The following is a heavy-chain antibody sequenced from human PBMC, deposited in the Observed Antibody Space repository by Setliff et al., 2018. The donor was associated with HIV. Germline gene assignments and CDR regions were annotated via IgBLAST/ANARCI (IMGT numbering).Heavy chain of an antibody. CDR3: ARYTSKLDWFDP. CDR2: IHYSGRS. V-gene: IGHV4-39*01. Sequence: SETLSLTCTVSGDSITNDDYYWGWIRQPPGKGLEWIGIIHYSGRSYYDPSLKSRLTIFVDTSKTQFYLKLRSVTASDTAVYFCARYTSKLDWFDPWGQGTLVTVS. CDR1: GDSITNDDYY. J-gene: IGHJ5*02. D-gene: IGHD2-2*02.